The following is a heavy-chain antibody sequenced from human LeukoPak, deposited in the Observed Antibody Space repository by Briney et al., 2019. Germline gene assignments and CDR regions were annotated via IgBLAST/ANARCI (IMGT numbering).Heavy chain of an antibody. CDR3: ARGYSNYGYAFDI. J-gene: IGHJ3*02. CDR1: GFTFSSYS. D-gene: IGHD4-11*01. CDR2: ISTSSSYI. Sequence: PGGSLRLSCAASGFTFSSYSMNWVRQAPGKGLEWVSSISTSSSYIYYADSVKGRFTISRHNAKNSLYLQMNSLRAEDTAVYYCARGYSNYGYAFDIWGQGTLVTVSS. V-gene: IGHV3-21*01.